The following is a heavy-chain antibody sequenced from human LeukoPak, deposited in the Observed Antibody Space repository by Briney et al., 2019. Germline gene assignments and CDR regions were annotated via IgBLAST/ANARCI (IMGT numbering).Heavy chain of an antibody. J-gene: IGHJ6*04. V-gene: IGHV1-18*01. CDR1: GYTFTSYG. CDR3: ARSGGNFWSGYLDV. D-gene: IGHD3-3*01. CDR2: ISAYNGNT. Sequence: ASVKVSCKASGYTFTSYGISWVRQAPGQGLECMGWISAYNGNTNYAQKLQGRVTMTTDTSTSTAYMELRSLRSNDTAVYYCARSGGNFWSGYLDVWGKGTTVTVSS.